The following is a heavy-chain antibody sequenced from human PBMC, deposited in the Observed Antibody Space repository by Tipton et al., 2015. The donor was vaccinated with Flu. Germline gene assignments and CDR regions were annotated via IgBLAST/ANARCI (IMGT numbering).Heavy chain of an antibody. CDR2: INHCGST. CDR3: ARYGAYGSGSYYIYYYYYYMDV. CDR1: GGSFSGYY. J-gene: IGHJ6*03. V-gene: IGHV4-34*01. Sequence: TLSLTCAVYGGSFSGYYWSWIRQPPGKGLEWIGEINHCGSTTYTPSLKSRVTISVDTSKNQFSLKLSSVTAADTAVYYCARYGAYGSGSYYIYYYYYYMDVWGKGTTVTVSS. D-gene: IGHD3-10*01.